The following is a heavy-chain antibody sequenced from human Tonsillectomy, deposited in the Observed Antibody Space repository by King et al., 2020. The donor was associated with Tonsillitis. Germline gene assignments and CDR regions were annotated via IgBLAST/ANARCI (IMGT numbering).Heavy chain of an antibody. Sequence: VQLVESGGGLIQPGGSLRLSCAASGFTVSSNYMSWVRQAPGKGLEWVSVIYSGGSTYYADSVKGRFTISRDNSKNTLYLQMNSLRAVDTAVDYWARDRGLSLYYYYGMDVWGQGTTVTVSS. CDR3: ARDRGLSLYYYYGMDV. J-gene: IGHJ6*02. V-gene: IGHV3-53*01. D-gene: IGHD3-10*01. CDR2: IYSGGST. CDR1: GFTVSSNY.